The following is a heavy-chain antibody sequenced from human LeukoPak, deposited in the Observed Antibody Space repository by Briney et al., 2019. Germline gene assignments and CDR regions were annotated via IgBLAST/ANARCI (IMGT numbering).Heavy chain of an antibody. Sequence: PGGSLRLSCAASGFTFSNYVMSWVRQAPGKGPEWVSGISGDGSETYYADSVKGRFTISRDNSRTTPSLQMNSLRAEDTAIYYCAKTTHYDIFTCFDYWGQGTRVTVSS. CDR3: AKTTHYDIFTCFDY. CDR2: ISGDGSET. CDR1: GFTFSNYV. D-gene: IGHD3-9*01. V-gene: IGHV3-23*01. J-gene: IGHJ4*02.